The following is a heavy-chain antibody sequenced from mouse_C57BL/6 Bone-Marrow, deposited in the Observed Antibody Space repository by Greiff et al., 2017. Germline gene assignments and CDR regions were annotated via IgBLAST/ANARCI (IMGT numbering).Heavy chain of an antibody. D-gene: IGHD2-1*01. V-gene: IGHV1-59*01. Sequence: QVQLQQPGAELVRPGTSVKLSCKASGYTFTSYWMHWVKQRPGQGLEWIGVIDPSDSYTNYNQKFKGKATLTVDTSSSTAYMQLSSLTSEDSAVYYCARPPLLYWYFDVWGTGTTVTVSS. CDR1: GYTFTSYW. J-gene: IGHJ1*03. CDR3: ARPPLLYWYFDV. CDR2: IDPSDSYT.